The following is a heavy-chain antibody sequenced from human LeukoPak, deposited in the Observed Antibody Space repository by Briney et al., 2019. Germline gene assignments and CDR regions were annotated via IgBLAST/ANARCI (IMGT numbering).Heavy chain of an antibody. CDR1: GFTFSDYW. D-gene: IGHD1-1*01. Sequence: PRGSLRLSCVASGFTFSDYWMHWVRQIPGKGLVWISDINTDGTKTRYANSVRGRFTVSRDNAKNTVFLQMNSLRADDTGIFYCLRGELTPGVGYWGQGTLVTVSS. CDR3: LRGELTPGVGY. V-gene: IGHV3-74*01. CDR2: INTDGTKT. J-gene: IGHJ4*02.